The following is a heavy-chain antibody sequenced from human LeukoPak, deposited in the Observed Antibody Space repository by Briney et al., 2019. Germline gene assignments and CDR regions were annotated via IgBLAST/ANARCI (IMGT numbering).Heavy chain of an antibody. V-gene: IGHV3-30*02. CDR3: AKDPVGGSGWYFDY. Sequence: KPGGSLRLSCAASGFTFSTYGMHWVRQAPGKGLEWVAFIRYDGSNKYYADSVKGRFTISRDNSKNTLYLQMNSLRAEDTAVYYCAKDPVGGSGWYFDYWGQGTLVTVSS. CDR1: GFTFSTYG. D-gene: IGHD6-19*01. CDR2: IRYDGSNK. J-gene: IGHJ4*02.